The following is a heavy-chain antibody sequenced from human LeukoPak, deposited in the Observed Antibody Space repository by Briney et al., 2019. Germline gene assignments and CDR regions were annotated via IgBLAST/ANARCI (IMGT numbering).Heavy chain of an antibody. D-gene: IGHD6-13*01. V-gene: IGHV3-23*01. CDR1: GFTFSSYA. J-gene: IGHJ4*02. CDR3: AKGNPPTTYSSSWYPTQ. CDR2: ISGSGGST. Sequence: GGSLRLSCAASGFTFSSYAMSWVRQAPGKGLEWVSAISGSGGSTYYADSVKGRFTISRDNSKNTLYLQMNSLRAEDTAVYYCAKGNPPTTYSSSWYPTQWGQGTLVTVSS.